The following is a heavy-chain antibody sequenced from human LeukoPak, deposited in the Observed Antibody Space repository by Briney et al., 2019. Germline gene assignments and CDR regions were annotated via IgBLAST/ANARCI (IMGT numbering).Heavy chain of an antibody. V-gene: IGHV3-48*02. Sequence: GGSLRLSCAASGFIFTSYSMNWVRQAPGKGLEWVSYIRSPSTNIYYVDSVKGRFTISRDSAKNSLYLQMNSLRDEDTAVYYCASSFYYDILTGYSTDYWGQGTLVTVSS. D-gene: IGHD3-9*01. J-gene: IGHJ4*02. CDR3: ASSFYYDILTGYSTDY. CDR2: IRSPSTNI. CDR1: GFIFTSYS.